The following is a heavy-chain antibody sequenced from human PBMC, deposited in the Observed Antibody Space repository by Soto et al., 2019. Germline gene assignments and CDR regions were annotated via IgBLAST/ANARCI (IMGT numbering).Heavy chain of an antibody. J-gene: IGHJ4*02. Sequence: PGGSLRLACAASGVTFSSSAMSWVRKAPGKGLEWVSAISGSGGSTYYADSVKGRFTISRDNSKNTLYLQMNSLRAEDTAVYYCAKGRTYYDFWSGVRNFDYWGQGTLVTVSS. V-gene: IGHV3-23*01. D-gene: IGHD3-3*01. CDR2: ISGSGGST. CDR1: GVTFSSSA. CDR3: AKGRTYYDFWSGVRNFDY.